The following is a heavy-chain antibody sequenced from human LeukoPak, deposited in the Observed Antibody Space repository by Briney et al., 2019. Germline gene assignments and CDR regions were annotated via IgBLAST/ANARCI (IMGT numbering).Heavy chain of an antibody. V-gene: IGHV4-59*01. CDR3: ARGGSYHGY. Sequence: SETLSLTCTVSGDSISGYYWSWIRQPPGEGLEWIGNIYYSGTTNYNPSLKSRVTISVDTSKNQFSLKLSSVTAADTAIYYCARGGSYHGYWGQGTLVTVSS. CDR1: GDSISGYY. CDR2: IYYSGTT. D-gene: IGHD1-26*01. J-gene: IGHJ4*02.